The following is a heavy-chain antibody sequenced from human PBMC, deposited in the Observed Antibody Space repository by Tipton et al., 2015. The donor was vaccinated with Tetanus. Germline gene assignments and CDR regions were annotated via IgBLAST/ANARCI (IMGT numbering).Heavy chain of an antibody. Sequence: QSGAEVKKPGSSVRISCKASGGTFINHALSWVRQAPGQGLEWVGGVTPIFGTTNIAPKFQDRVTVSADDSTTYLELRSLRSDDTALYYCARAPIRISRDYDYWGQGTVVTVSS. CDR1: GGTFINHA. CDR2: VTPIFGTT. V-gene: IGHV1-69*01. CDR3: ARAPIRISRDYDY. J-gene: IGHJ4*02. D-gene: IGHD2-21*01.